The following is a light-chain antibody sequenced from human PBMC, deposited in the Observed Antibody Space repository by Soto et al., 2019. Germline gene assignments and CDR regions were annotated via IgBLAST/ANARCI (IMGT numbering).Light chain of an antibody. V-gene: IGLV1-40*01. CDR1: SSNIGSFYD. J-gene: IGLJ2*01. CDR3: QSYDNSLNHVV. CDR2: GDN. Sequence: QSVLTQPPSVSGAPGKRVTIPCTGSSSNIGSFYDVHWYQQLPGTVPKLLIYGDNNRPSGVPERFSGSKSGPAASLAITGLQAEDEADYYCQSYDNSLNHVVFGGGTKLTVL.